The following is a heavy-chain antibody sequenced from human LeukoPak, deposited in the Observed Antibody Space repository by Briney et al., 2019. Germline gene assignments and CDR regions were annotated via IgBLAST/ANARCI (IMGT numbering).Heavy chain of an antibody. CDR1: GFTFSSYN. D-gene: IGHD6-13*01. V-gene: IGHV3-30*18. CDR2: ISYNEDAK. Sequence: GGSLRLSCAASGFTFSSYNMNWVRQAPGKGLEWVAVISYNEDAKIYADSVKGRFTISRDNSKNTLYLQMDSLRAEDTALYYCAKEYTSRWSYWHFDLWGRGTLVTVSS. J-gene: IGHJ2*01. CDR3: AKEYTSRWSYWHFDL.